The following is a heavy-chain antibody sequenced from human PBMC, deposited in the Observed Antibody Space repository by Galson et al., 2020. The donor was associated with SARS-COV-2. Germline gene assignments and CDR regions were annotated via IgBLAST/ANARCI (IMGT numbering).Heavy chain of an antibody. V-gene: IGHV4-4*02. D-gene: IGHD3-16*01. CDR2: VHHTEGT. J-gene: IGHJ4*02. CDR1: GVSISSNNW. CDR3: ASNRNLGAFVEA. Sequence: SETLSLTCTVSGVSISSNNWWTWVRQTPGKSLEWIGEVHHTEGTNYKPSFRSRATISIDRSKNQFFLNLDSLTAADSAIYFCASNRNLGAFVEAWGPGALVAVSS.